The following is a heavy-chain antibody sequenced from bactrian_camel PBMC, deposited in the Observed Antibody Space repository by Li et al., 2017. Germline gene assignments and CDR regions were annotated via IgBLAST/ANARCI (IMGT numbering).Heavy chain of an antibody. J-gene: IGHJ4*01. CDR3: AADERDTIVVVTPNNY. CDR1: ADIISRCD. V-gene: IGHV3S53*01. Sequence: VQLVESGGGSVQAGGSLRLSCVGSADIISRCDVIWYRQAPGKERELVARITDDGDITYADSVAGRFTISRDNAKNTLYLQMNSLKPEDTAMYYCAADERDTIVVVTPNNYWGQGTQVTVS. D-gene: IGHD2*01. CDR2: ITDDGDI.